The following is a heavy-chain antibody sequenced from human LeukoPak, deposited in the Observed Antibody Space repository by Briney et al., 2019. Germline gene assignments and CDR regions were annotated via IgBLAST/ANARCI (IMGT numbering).Heavy chain of an antibody. V-gene: IGHV4-30-4*01. CDR3: ARGAGRWGSGAFDY. J-gene: IGHJ4*02. CDR1: GGSISSGDYY. CDR2: IYYSGST. D-gene: IGHD2-15*01. Sequence: PSETLSLTCTVSGGSISSGDYYWSWIRQPPGKGQEWIGYIYYSGSTYYNPSLKSRVTISVDTSKNQFSLKLSSVTAADTAVYYCARGAGRWGSGAFDYWGQGTLVTVSS.